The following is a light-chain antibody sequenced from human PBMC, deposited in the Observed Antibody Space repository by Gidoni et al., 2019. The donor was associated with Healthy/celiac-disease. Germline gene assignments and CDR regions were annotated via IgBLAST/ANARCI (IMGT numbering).Light chain of an antibody. J-gene: IGKJ1*01. CDR1: QSVSSSY. Sequence: EIVLTQSPGTLSLSPGESATLSCRASQSVSSSYLAWYQQKPGQAPRRLIYGASSRATGIPDRFSGSGSGTDFTLTISRLEPEDFAVYYCQQYGTTFGQGTKVEIK. CDR3: QQYGTT. CDR2: GAS. V-gene: IGKV3-20*01.